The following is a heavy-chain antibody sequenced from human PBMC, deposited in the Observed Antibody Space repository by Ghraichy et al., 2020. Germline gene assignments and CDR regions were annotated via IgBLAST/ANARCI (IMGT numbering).Heavy chain of an antibody. Sequence: GGSLRLSCAASGFTVSSNYMSWVRQAPGKGLEWVSVIYSGGSTYYADSVKGRFTISRDNSKNTLYLQMNSLRAEDTAVYYCARDLTGDYGPFDYWGQGTLVTVSS. CDR3: ARDLTGDYGPFDY. D-gene: IGHD4-17*01. CDR2: IYSGGST. V-gene: IGHV3-66*01. J-gene: IGHJ4*02. CDR1: GFTVSSNY.